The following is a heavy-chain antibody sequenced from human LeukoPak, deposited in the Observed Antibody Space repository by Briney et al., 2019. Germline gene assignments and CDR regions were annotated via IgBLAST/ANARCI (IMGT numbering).Heavy chain of an antibody. J-gene: IGHJ5*02. V-gene: IGHV4-4*07. CDR1: GGSISSYY. CDR2: ISTSGCT. Sequence: SETLSLTCTVSGGSISSYYWSWVRQPPGKGLEWIGRISTSGCTNYNPSLNSRVTMSVHTSRNHFSLKLSSVTAADTAVYYCAKGAGPPWFDPWGQGTLVTVSS. D-gene: IGHD6-19*01. CDR3: AKGAGPPWFDP.